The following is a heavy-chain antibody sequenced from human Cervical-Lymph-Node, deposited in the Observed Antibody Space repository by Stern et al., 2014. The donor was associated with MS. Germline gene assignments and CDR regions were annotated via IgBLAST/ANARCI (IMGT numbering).Heavy chain of an antibody. V-gene: IGHV1-3*04. CDR3: ARPIGDCTNGICYNEFDY. J-gene: IGHJ4*02. CDR1: GYSFTYYN. Sequence: DQLVQSGAEVKKPGASVKVSCKASGYSFTYYNIHWVRQAPGHRLEWMGWINTGNGNTKYSQKFQGRVPITKDTSANTPYMEFSSLRSEDTAVYDCARPIGDCTNGICYNEFDYWGQGTLVVVSS. D-gene: IGHD2-8*01. CDR2: INTGNGNT.